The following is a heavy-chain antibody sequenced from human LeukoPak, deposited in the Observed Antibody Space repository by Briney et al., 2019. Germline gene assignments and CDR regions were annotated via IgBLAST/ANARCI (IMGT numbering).Heavy chain of an antibody. CDR3: ARARYGGNYYFDD. J-gene: IGHJ4*02. CDR1: GFTSSSYW. D-gene: IGHD4-23*01. CDR2: INSDGSST. V-gene: IGHV3-74*01. Sequence: GGSLRLSCAASGFTSSSYWMHWVRQAPGKGLVWVSRINSDGSSTSYADSVKGRFTISRDNAKNTLYLQMNSLRAEDTAVYYCARARYGGNYYFDDTGKGTLVTVSS.